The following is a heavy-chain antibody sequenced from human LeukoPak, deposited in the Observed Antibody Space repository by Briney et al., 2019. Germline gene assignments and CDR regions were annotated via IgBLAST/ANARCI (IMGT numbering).Heavy chain of an antibody. Sequence: ASVKVSCRASGYAFTSYYMHWVRQAPGQGLEWMGIINPSGGSTSYAQKFQGRVTMTRDTSTSTVYMELSSLRSEDTAVYYCARDSSSLDFDYWGQGTLVTVSS. V-gene: IGHV1-46*01. CDR1: GYAFTSYY. CDR2: INPSGGST. CDR3: ARDSSSLDFDY. D-gene: IGHD6-6*01. J-gene: IGHJ4*02.